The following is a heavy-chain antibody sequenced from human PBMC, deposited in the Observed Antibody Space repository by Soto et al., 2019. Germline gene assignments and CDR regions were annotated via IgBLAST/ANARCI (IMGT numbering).Heavy chain of an antibody. J-gene: IGHJ4*02. CDR3: ARSNWYSEY. D-gene: IGHD7-27*01. V-gene: IGHV4-59*11. CDR2: IYYIGST. CDR1: GGSINNHY. Sequence: KPSETLSLTCTVSGGSINNHYWSWIRQPPGKGLEWIGYIYYIGSTNYNPSLKSRVTISVDTSKNQFSLNLTSLTAADTAIYYCARSNWYSEYWGQATLVTVSS.